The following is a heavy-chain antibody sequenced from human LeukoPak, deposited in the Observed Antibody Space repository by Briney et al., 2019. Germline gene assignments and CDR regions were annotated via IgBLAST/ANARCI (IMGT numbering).Heavy chain of an antibody. V-gene: IGHV4-34*01. CDR2: INHSGST. Sequence: PSETLSLTCAVYGGSFSGYYWSWIRQPPGKGLEWIGEINHSGSTNYNPSLKSRVTISVDTSKNQFSLKLSSVTAADTAVYYCARSKSYYGSGSYYKWEYYYMDVWGKGTTVTISS. CDR1: GGSFSGYY. J-gene: IGHJ6*03. D-gene: IGHD3-10*01. CDR3: ARSKSYYGSGSYYKWEYYYMDV.